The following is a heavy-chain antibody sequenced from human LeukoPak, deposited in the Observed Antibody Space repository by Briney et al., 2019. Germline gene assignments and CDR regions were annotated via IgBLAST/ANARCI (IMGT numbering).Heavy chain of an antibody. CDR1: GFTFSSYS. Sequence: GGSLRLSCAASGFTFSSYSMNWVRQAPGKGLEWVASIRNSSSYIYYADSVKGRFTISRDNAKNSLYLQMNSLRAEDTAMYHCARDIEPYYDSRLPDALDIWGQGKMVTVSS. V-gene: IGHV3-21*01. CDR3: ARDIEPYYDSRLPDALDI. D-gene: IGHD3-22*01. CDR2: IRNSSSYI. J-gene: IGHJ3*02.